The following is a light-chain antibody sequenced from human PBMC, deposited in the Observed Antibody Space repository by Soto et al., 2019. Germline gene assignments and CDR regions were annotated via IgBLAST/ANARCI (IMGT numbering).Light chain of an antibody. V-gene: IGKV4-1*01. CDR3: QQYYNKPLT. Sequence: DIVMTQSPESLAVSLGERATINCKSSQSVLYSSNNKNYLGWYQQKAGQPPKLLIYWASTRESGVPDRFSGSGSGTDFTLTISSLQAEDVAVYYCQQYYNKPLTFGGGTKVEIK. CDR1: QSVLYSSNNKNY. J-gene: IGKJ4*01. CDR2: WAS.